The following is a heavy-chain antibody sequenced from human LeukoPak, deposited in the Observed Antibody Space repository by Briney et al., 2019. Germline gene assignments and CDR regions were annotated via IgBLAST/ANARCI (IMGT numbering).Heavy chain of an antibody. CDR3: ARFYSSRLPFDY. CDR1: GGSISSGDYY. V-gene: IGHV4-30-4*08. Sequence: PSETLSLTCTVSGGSISSGDYYWSWIRQPPGKGLEWIGYIYYSGSTYYNPSLKSRVTISVDTSKNQFSLKLSSVTAADTAVYYCARFYSSRLPFDYWGQGTLVTVSS. CDR2: IYYSGST. D-gene: IGHD2-21*01. J-gene: IGHJ4*02.